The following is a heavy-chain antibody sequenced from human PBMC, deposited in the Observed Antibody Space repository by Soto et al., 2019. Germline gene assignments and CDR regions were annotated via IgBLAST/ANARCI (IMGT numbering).Heavy chain of an antibody. CDR3: ARGSDYGGNHFDY. D-gene: IGHD4-17*01. CDR1: GGSISSYY. CDR2: IYYSGST. Sequence: SDTLSLTCTVSGGSISSYYWSWIRQPPGKGLEWIGYIYYSGSTNYNPSLKSRVTISVDTSKNQFSLKLSSVTAADTAVYYCARGSDYGGNHFDYWGQGTLVTVSS. V-gene: IGHV4-59*01. J-gene: IGHJ4*02.